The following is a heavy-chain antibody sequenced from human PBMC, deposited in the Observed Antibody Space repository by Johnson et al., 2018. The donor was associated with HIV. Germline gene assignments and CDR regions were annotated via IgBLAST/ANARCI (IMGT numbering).Heavy chain of an antibody. D-gene: IGHD3-22*01. CDR3: RLVEAIWYDSSGPSDAFDI. Sequence: VQLVESGGGLVQPGGSLRLSCAASGFTFTSYAMSWVRQAPGKGLEWVSAISGSGGSTYYADSAKGRFTISRDNSKNTLYLQMNSLRAEDTAVYYCRLVEAIWYDSSGPSDAFDIWGQGTMVTVSS. J-gene: IGHJ3*02. CDR1: GFTFTSYA. V-gene: IGHV3-23*04. CDR2: ISGSGGST.